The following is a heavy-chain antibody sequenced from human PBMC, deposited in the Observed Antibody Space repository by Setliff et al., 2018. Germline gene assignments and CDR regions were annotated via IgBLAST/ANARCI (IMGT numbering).Heavy chain of an antibody. V-gene: IGHV4-39*01. CDR1: SGSISSDNYY. CDR2: LSYNGNA. Sequence: SETLSLTCTVSSGSISSDNYYWGWIRQPPGKGLEWIGTLSYNGNAYYTPSLKSRVTISIDTSKNQFSLKLSSVTAADTAVYYCAKVPITKVYFYMDVWGKGTTVTVSS. D-gene: IGHD3-10*01. CDR3: AKVPITKVYFYMDV. J-gene: IGHJ6*03.